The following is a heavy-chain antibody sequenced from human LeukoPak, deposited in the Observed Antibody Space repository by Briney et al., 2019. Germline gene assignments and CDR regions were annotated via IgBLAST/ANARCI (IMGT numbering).Heavy chain of an antibody. J-gene: IGHJ4*02. CDR3: ARETRLSYSGHLYFDC. Sequence: GGSLRLSCAASGFTFSDYYMSWIRQAPGKGLEWVSYISSSGSTIYYADSVKGRFTISRDNAKNSLYLQMNSLRAEDTAVYYCARETRLSYSGHLYFDCWGQGTLVTVSS. V-gene: IGHV3-11*01. CDR1: GFTFSDYY. D-gene: IGHD6-19*01. CDR2: ISSSGSTI.